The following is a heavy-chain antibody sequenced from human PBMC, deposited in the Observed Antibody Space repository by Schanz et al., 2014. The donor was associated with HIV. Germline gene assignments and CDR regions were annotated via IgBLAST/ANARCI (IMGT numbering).Heavy chain of an antibody. J-gene: IGHJ4*02. CDR3: VRVANYDGDDYYQRSHFDL. Sequence: QVQLVQSGAEVKKPGSSVKVSCKASGDTFRRYSIHWVRQAPGQGLEWLGLIMPKFGTENYAQKYQGRVTLTADATTAYMDLSSLKFEDTAVYYCVRVANYDGDDYYQRSHFDLWGQGTLVTVSS. CDR1: GDTFRRYS. D-gene: IGHD3-22*01. CDR2: IMPKFGTE. V-gene: IGHV1-69*01.